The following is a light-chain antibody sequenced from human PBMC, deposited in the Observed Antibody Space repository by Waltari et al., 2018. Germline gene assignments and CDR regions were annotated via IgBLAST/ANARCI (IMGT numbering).Light chain of an antibody. V-gene: IGKV1-27*01. CDR2: AAS. CDR3: QKYSSAPRT. CDR1: QVISIC. Sequence: ASQVISICMTWYQQARGDTPLLLYAAASLLPSGLPTRVSGSGSVIGFTITISSLQPEDVATYCCQKYSSAPRTFGQGTKVEIK. J-gene: IGKJ1*01.